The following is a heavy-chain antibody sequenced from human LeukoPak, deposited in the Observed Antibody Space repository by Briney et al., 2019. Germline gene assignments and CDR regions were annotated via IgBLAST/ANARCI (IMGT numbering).Heavy chain of an antibody. CDR2: ISYHGNNE. CDR3: ARCPESSGYYYELDS. J-gene: IGHJ4*02. D-gene: IGHD3-22*01. V-gene: IGHV3-30*03. CDR1: GFTFSLYG. Sequence: GRSLRLSCAASGFTFSLYGMHWVRQAPGKGLEWVAVISYHGNNEYYADSVKGRFTISGDNSKNTLYLQMNSLTAEDTAVYYCARCPESSGYYYELDSWGQGTLVTVSS.